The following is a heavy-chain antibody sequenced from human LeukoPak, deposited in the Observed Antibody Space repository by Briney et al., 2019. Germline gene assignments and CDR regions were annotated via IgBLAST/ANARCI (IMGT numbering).Heavy chain of an antibody. J-gene: IGHJ6*02. CDR3: AREDPQTTVPEGMDV. CDR2: IYYSGTT. V-gene: IGHV4-59*01. CDR1: GGSISYYY. Sequence: SETLSLTCTVSGGSISYYYWSWVRQSPGKGLEWIGYIYYSGTTNYNPSLKSRVTISVDTSKNQFSLQLRSVTAADTAVYYCAREDPQTTVPEGMDVWGQGTTVTVSS. D-gene: IGHD4-17*01.